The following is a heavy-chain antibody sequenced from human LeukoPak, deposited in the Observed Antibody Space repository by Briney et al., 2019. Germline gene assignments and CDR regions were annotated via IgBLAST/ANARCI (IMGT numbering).Heavy chain of an antibody. V-gene: IGHV4-39*07. D-gene: IGHD6-19*01. CDR3: ARVAQKLERIAVARTSEWRANWYFDL. CDR1: GGSIIISSYY. Sequence: SETLSLTCTVSGGSIIISSYYWGWIRQPPGKGLEWIGSMYSSGSTYYNPSLKSRVIISVDTSKTQFSLKLRSVTAADTAVYYCARVAQKLERIAVARTSEWRANWYFDLWGRGTLVIVSS. CDR2: MYSSGST. J-gene: IGHJ2*01.